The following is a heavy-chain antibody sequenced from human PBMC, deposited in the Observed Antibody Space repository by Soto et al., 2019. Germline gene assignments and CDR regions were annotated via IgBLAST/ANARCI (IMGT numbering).Heavy chain of an antibody. J-gene: IGHJ4*02. CDR3: ARRADARYDSSDYFDY. Sequence: EVQLVQSGAEVKKPGESLTISCKGSGYSFTSYWITWVRQMPGKGLEWMGRIDPSDSYTTYNPSFQGHVTVSADKSISTAYLQWSSLKASDTAIYYCARRADARYDSSDYFDYWGQGTLVTVSS. CDR2: IDPSDSYT. CDR1: GYSFTSYW. V-gene: IGHV5-10-1*03. D-gene: IGHD3-22*01.